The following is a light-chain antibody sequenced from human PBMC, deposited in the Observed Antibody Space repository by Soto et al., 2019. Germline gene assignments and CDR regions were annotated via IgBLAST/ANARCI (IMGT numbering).Light chain of an antibody. CDR1: QSVRGY. Sequence: EIVLTQSPATLSLSPGDTATLSRRASQSVRGYLACYQQKPGQAPRLLIYDAYNRATGIPARFSGSGSGTDFTITISRLEPEDFAVYYCQPYNNWPRTVGQGTRLEIK. CDR3: QPYNNWPRT. CDR2: DAY. J-gene: IGKJ5*01. V-gene: IGKV3-11*01.